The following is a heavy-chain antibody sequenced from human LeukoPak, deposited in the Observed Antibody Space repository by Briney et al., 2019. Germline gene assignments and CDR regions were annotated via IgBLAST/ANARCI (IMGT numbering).Heavy chain of an antibody. J-gene: IGHJ4*02. Sequence: PRGSLTRSCSASGFTTISNCMLWVRQAPGEGLLGVSRINTDSSGTNYAAAVKDRFTIITSDANNKWYLQLNSLRTEDTTAYYYSRDGPGATQEYWGQGTLVAASS. CDR2: INTDSSGT. CDR3: SRDGPGATQEY. CDR1: GFTTISNC. V-gene: IGHV3-74*01. D-gene: IGHD1-26*01.